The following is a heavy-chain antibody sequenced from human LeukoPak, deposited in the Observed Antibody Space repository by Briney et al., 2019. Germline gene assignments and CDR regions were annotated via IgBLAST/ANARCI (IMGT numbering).Heavy chain of an antibody. J-gene: IGHJ6*03. D-gene: IGHD5-18*01. CDR1: GGSISSYY. Sequence: PSETLSLTCTVSGGSISSYYWSWIRQPPGKGLEWIGYIYYSGSTNHNPSLKSRVTISVDTSKNQFSLKLSSVTAADTAVYYCARGGYSYGYNYYYYYMDVWGKGTTVTISS. V-gene: IGHV4-59*01. CDR3: ARGGYSYGYNYYYYYMDV. CDR2: IYYSGST.